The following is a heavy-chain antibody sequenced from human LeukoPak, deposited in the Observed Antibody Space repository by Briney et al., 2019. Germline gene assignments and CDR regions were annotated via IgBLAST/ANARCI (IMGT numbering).Heavy chain of an antibody. J-gene: IGHJ6*02. CDR2: ITHSGST. CDR3: ARDRRYDILTGYPLYYYYGMDV. D-gene: IGHD3-9*01. CDR1: GGPFSGYY. V-gene: IGHV4-34*01. Sequence: SETLSLTCGVYGGPFSGYYWSWIRQPPGKGLEWIGEITHSGSTDYNPSLKSRVTISVEKSKNQFSLKLTSVTAADTAVYYCARDRRYDILTGYPLYYYYGMDVWGQGTTVTVSS.